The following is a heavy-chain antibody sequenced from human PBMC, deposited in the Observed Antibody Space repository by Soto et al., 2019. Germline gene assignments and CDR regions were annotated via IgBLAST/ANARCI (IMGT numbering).Heavy chain of an antibody. CDR2: IYYSGSA. CDR1: GGSVSNISDY. CDR3: ARGVAFGYYYSHMDL. J-gene: IGHJ6*02. D-gene: IGHD3-10*01. V-gene: IGHV4-61*01. Sequence: PSETLSLTCTVSGGSVSNISDYWSWVRQPPGKGLEWIGYIYYSGSADYNPSLGSRVTISLDTSKNQFSLKLSSVTTADTAVYYCARGVAFGYYYSHMDLWGQGTKVTVSS.